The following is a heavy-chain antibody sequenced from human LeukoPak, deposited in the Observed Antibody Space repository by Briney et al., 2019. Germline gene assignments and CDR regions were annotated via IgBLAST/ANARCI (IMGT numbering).Heavy chain of an antibody. J-gene: IGHJ4*02. CDR2: IYYSGST. CDR3: AGDYGDYYFDY. D-gene: IGHD4-17*01. Sequence: SETLSLTCTVSGGSISSYYWSWIRQPPGKRLEWIGSIYYSGSTSYNPSLKSRVTISVDTSKNQFSLKLSSVTAADTAVYFCAGDYGDYYFDYWGQGTLVTVSS. CDR1: GGSISSYY. V-gene: IGHV4-59*12.